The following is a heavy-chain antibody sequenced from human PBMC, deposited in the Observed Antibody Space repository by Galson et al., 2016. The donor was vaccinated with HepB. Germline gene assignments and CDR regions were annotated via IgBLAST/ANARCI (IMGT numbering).Heavy chain of an antibody. Sequence: SLRLSCAGSGFTFSTSGLNWVRQAPGKGLQWISYISSSISTIYYADSVVGRFTISRDNAKNSVYLQMEHLKDQDTGVYYCARELVRSAFDRWGQGTLVIVSS. CDR3: ARELVRSAFDR. CDR1: GFTFSTSG. CDR2: ISSSISTI. D-gene: IGHD6-6*01. V-gene: IGHV3-48*02. J-gene: IGHJ3*01.